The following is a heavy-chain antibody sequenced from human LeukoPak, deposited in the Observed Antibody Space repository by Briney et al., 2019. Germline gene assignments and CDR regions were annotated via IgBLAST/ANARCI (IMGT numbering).Heavy chain of an antibody. D-gene: IGHD3-3*01. CDR2: ISAYNGNT. Sequence: ASVKVSCKASGYTFTSYGISGVRQAPGQGLEWMGWISAYNGNTNYAQKLQGRVTMTTDTSTSTAYMELRSLRSDDTAVYYCARDGGYDFWSGYYSDYYYYMDVWGKGTTVTVSS. CDR1: GYTFTSYG. J-gene: IGHJ6*03. CDR3: ARDGGYDFWSGYYSDYYYYMDV. V-gene: IGHV1-18*01.